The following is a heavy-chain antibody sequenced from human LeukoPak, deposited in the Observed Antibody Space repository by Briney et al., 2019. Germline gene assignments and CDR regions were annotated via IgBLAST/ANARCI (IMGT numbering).Heavy chain of an antibody. D-gene: IGHD5-18*01. CDR1: GGSISSSSYY. J-gene: IGHJ6*03. Sequence: PSETLSLTCTVSGGSISSSSYYWGWIRQPPGKGLEWIGSIYYSGSTYYNPSLKSRVTISVDTSKNQFSLKLSSVTAADTAVYYCARGPDTAMVKYYYYMDVWGKGTTVTVSS. V-gene: IGHV4-39*07. CDR2: IYYSGST. CDR3: ARGPDTAMVKYYYYMDV.